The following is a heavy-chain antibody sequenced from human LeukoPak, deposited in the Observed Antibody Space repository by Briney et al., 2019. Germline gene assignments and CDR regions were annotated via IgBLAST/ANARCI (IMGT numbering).Heavy chain of an antibody. D-gene: IGHD3-10*01. V-gene: IGHV3-21*06. J-gene: IGHJ4*02. CDR2: ISSSSSYI. CDR3: ARAGFTFSDYFGSFFDY. Sequence: GGSLRLSCAASGFTFSTYSMNWVRQAPGKGLEWVSSISSSSSYIYSADSVKGRFTIPRDNAKNSLYLQMNSLRAEDTAVYYCARAGFTFSDYFGSFFDYWGQGTLVTVSS. CDR1: GFTFSTYS.